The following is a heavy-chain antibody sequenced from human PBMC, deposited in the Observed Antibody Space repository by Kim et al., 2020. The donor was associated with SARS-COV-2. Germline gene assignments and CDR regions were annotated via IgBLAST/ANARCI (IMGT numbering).Heavy chain of an antibody. D-gene: IGHD6-19*01. V-gene: IGHV4-34*01. J-gene: IGHJ5*02. Sequence: SETLSLTCAVYGGSFSGYYWSWIRQPPGKGLEWIGEINHSGSTNYNPSLKSRVTISVDTSKNQFSLKLSSVTAADTAVYYCARGEGSSGWYVRRGWFDPWGQGTLVTVSS. CDR2: INHSGST. CDR1: GGSFSGYY. CDR3: ARGEGSSGWYVRRGWFDP.